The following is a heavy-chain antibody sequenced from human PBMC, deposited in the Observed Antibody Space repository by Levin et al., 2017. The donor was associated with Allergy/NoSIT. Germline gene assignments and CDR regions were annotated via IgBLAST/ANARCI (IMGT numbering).Heavy chain of an antibody. D-gene: IGHD2-15*01. CDR2: MNPNSGNT. Sequence: ASVKVSCKASGYTFTSYDINWVRQATGQGLEWMGWMNPNSGNTGYAQKFQGRVTMTRNTSISTAYMELSSLRSEDTAVYYCARDLGVDTTESFDYWGQGTLVTVSS. CDR1: GYTFTSYD. CDR3: ARDLGVDTTESFDY. V-gene: IGHV1-8*01. J-gene: IGHJ4*02.